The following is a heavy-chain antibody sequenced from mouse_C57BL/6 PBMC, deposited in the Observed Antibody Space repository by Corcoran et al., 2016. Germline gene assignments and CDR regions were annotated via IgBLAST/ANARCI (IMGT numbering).Heavy chain of an antibody. V-gene: IGHV1-81*01. D-gene: IGHD1-1*01. CDR2: IYPRSGNT. CDR3: ASSLVRVITTVVAASIDF. Sequence: QGQLQQSGAERARPGATVKLAYKASGYTFTSYGISWVKQRHGQGIEWIGEIYPRSGNTYYNEKFKGKATLTADKSSSTAYMELRSLTSEDSAVYFCASSLVRVITTVVAASIDFLGQGTTLTVP. CDR1: GYTFTSYG. J-gene: IGHJ2*01.